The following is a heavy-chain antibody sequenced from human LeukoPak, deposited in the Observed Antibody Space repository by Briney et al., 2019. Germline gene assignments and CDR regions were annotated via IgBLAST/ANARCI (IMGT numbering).Heavy chain of an antibody. D-gene: IGHD1-26*01. CDR2: INHSGST. V-gene: IGHV4-34*01. CDR1: GGSITNGYY. CDR3: ATRGGAIVGATRPDY. Sequence: PSETLSLTCTVSGGSITNGYYWGWIRQPPGKGLEWIGEINHSGSTNYNPSLKSRVTISVDTSKNQFSLKLSSVTAADTAVYYCATRGGAIVGATRPDYWGQGTLVTVSS. J-gene: IGHJ4*02.